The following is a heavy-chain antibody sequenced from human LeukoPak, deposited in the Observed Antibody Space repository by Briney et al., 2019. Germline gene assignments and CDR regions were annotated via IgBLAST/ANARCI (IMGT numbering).Heavy chain of an antibody. D-gene: IGHD6-6*01. J-gene: IGHJ4*02. Sequence: GGSLRLSCAASGFTFSSYAMSWVRQAPGKGLEWVSAISGSGGTTYYADSVKGRFTISRDNSKNTLYLQMNSLRAEDTAVYYCARGTEAARRGGLDYWGQGTLVTVSS. V-gene: IGHV3-23*01. CDR1: GFTFSSYA. CDR3: ARGTEAARRGGLDY. CDR2: ISGSGGTT.